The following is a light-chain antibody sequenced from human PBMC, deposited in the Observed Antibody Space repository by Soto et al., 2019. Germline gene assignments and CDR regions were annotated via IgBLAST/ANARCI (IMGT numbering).Light chain of an antibody. V-gene: IGKV1-9*01. J-gene: IGKJ4*01. Sequence: DMQLTQSPSFLSASVGDRVTITCRASQGIDSYLAWYQQKPGKAPKLLIYPASTLEGGVPSRFSGSGSGTEFTLTISTLQPEDFATYYCQQLHTYPFTFGXGX. CDR2: PAS. CDR1: QGIDSY. CDR3: QQLHTYPFT.